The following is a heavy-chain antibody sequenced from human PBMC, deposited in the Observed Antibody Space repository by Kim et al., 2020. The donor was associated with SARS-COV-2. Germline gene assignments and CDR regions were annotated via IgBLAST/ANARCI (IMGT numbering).Heavy chain of an antibody. CDR1: GGSISSGGYY. D-gene: IGHD3-10*01. V-gene: IGHV4-31*03. CDR2: IYYSGST. J-gene: IGHJ4*02. CDR3: ARSPTYYGSGSYLDY. Sequence: SETLSLTCTVSGGSISSGGYYWSWIRQHPGKGLEWIGYIYYSGSTYYNPSLKSRVTISVDTSKNQFSLKLSSVTAADTAVYYCARSPTYYGSGSYLDYWGQGTLVTVSS.